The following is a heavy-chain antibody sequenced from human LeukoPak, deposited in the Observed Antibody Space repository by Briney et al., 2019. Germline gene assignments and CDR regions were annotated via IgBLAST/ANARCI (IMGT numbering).Heavy chain of an antibody. J-gene: IGHJ6*02. V-gene: IGHV3-49*04. CDR3: VRNSGTYRGYGLDV. CDR1: GFPFRDHA. CDR2: IRTNPNGATV. D-gene: IGHD1-26*01. Sequence: GGSLRLSCTASGFPFRDHAMSWVRQAPGKGLEWVGFIRTNPNGATVEYAAPVKARFTISRDDSKNIAYLEMNSLKTEDTAVYYCVRNSGTYRGYGLDVWGQGTTVTVSS.